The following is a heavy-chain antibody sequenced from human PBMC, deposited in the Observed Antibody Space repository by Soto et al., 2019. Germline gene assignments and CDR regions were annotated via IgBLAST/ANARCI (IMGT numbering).Heavy chain of an antibody. D-gene: IGHD3-9*01. Sequence: GGSLRLSCAASGFTFSSYGMHWVRQAPGKGLEWVAVISYDGSNKYYADSVKGRFTISRDNSKKTLYLQMNSLRAEDTAVYYCAKEGGTPHYDILTGPFDYWGQGTLVTVSS. V-gene: IGHV3-30*18. J-gene: IGHJ4*02. CDR1: GFTFSSYG. CDR2: ISYDGSNK. CDR3: AKEGGTPHYDILTGPFDY.